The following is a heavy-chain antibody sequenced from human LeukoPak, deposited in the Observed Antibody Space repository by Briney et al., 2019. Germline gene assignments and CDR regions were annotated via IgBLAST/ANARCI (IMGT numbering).Heavy chain of an antibody. V-gene: IGHV3-33*06. CDR1: GFSFSIYG. D-gene: IGHD2-2*02. CDR3: AKDGSYPRNDYYYLDV. CDR2: IWYDGSNK. Sequence: PGRSLRLSCAASGFSFSIYGMHWVRQAPGKGLEWVAVIWYDGSNKYYVDSVKGRFTISRDNSKNTLYLQMNSLRAEDTAVYYCAKDGSYPRNDYYYLDVWGKGTTVTVS. J-gene: IGHJ6*03.